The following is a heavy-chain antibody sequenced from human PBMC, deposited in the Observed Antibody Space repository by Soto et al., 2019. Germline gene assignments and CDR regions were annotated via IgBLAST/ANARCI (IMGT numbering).Heavy chain of an antibody. CDR3: ARDYWGWGNGMDV. D-gene: IGHD7-27*01. Sequence: QVQLQESGPGLVKPSQTLSLTCTVSGGSISSGGYYWSWIRQHPGKGLEWIGYIYYSGSTYYNPSLKSRVXXSXDXXKNQFSLKLSSVTAADTAVYYCARDYWGWGNGMDVWGQGTTVTVSS. V-gene: IGHV4-31*03. J-gene: IGHJ6*02. CDR1: GGSISSGGYY. CDR2: IYYSGST.